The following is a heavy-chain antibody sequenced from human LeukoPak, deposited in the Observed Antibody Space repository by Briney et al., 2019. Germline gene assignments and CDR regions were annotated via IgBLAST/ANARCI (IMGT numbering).Heavy chain of an antibody. CDR2: IIPILGIA. V-gene: IGHV1-69*04. D-gene: IGHD6-13*01. J-gene: IGHJ4*02. Sequence: SVKVSCKASGFTFSSYAISWVRQAPGQGLEWMGRIIPILGIANYAQKFQGRVTITADKSTSTAYMELSSLRSEDTAVYYCARHAAAGLYYFDYWGQGTLVTVSS. CDR1: GFTFSSYA. CDR3: ARHAAAGLYYFDY.